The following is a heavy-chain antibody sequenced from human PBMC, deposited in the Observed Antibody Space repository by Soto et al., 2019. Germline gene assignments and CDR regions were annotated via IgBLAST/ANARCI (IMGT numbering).Heavy chain of an antibody. J-gene: IGHJ4*02. CDR2: ISTSGGLT. CDR1: GFTFSSYW. CDR3: AKIHYYDSTGYYRNFDY. D-gene: IGHD3-22*01. V-gene: IGHV3-23*01. Sequence: GGSLRLSCAASGFTFSSYWMHWVRQAPGKGLEWVSVISTSGGLTYYTDSVKGRFTISRDNSKNTLYLQMNSLRAEDTALYYCAKIHYYDSTGYYRNFDYWGQGTLVTVSS.